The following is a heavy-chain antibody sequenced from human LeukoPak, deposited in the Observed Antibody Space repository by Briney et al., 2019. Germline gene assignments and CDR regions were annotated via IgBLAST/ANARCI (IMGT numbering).Heavy chain of an antibody. Sequence: RAGGSLRLSCAASGFTFSSYGMHWVRQAPGKGLEWVAVISYDGSNKYYADSVKGRFTISRDNSKNTLYLQMNSLRAEDTAVYYCANGGRGRIAAAGTAPRDYWGQGTLVTVSS. CDR2: ISYDGSNK. J-gene: IGHJ4*02. V-gene: IGHV3-30*18. CDR1: GFTFSSYG. CDR3: ANGGRGRIAAAGTAPRDY. D-gene: IGHD6-13*01.